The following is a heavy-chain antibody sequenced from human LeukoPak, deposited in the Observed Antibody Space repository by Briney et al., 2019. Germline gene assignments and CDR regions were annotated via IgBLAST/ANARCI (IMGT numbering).Heavy chain of an antibody. J-gene: IGHJ5*02. V-gene: IGHV3-23*01. CDR1: GFTFSNYA. D-gene: IGHD1-26*01. Sequence: GGSLRLSCAASGFTFSNYAMNWVRRAPGKGLEWVSAISGSSSSTYYADSVKGRFTVFRDNSKNTVYLQMNSLRAEDTAEYYCAKDMGEDGSYFLDHWGQGTLVTVSS. CDR3: AKDMGEDGSYFLDH. CDR2: ISGSSSST.